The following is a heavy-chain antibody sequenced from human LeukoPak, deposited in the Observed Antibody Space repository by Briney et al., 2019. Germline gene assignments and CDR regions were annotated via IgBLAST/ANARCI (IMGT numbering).Heavy chain of an antibody. D-gene: IGHD2-2*01. CDR2: IWYDGSNK. J-gene: IGHJ5*02. V-gene: IGHV3-33*06. CDR3: AKDLEYQPPGDNWFDP. CDR1: GFTFSSYG. Sequence: PGGSLRLSCAASGFTFSSYGMHWVRQAPGKGLEWVAVIWYDGSNKYYADSVKGRFTISRDNSKNTLYLQMNSLRAEDTAVYYCAKDLEYQPPGDNWFDPWGQGTLVTVSS.